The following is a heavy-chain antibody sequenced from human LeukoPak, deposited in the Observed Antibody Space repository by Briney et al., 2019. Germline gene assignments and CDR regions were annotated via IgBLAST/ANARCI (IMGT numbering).Heavy chain of an antibody. CDR2: ISGSGGST. D-gene: IGHD3-9*01. V-gene: IGHV3-23*01. CDR1: GFTFSSYA. CDR3: AKARRYFDWLLSGLEFDY. J-gene: IGHJ4*02. Sequence: PGGSLRLSCAASGFTFSSYAMSWVRQAPGKGLEWVSAISGSGGSTYYADSVKGRFTISRDNSKNTLYLQMNSLRAEDTAVYYCAKARRYFDWLLSGLEFDYWGQGTLVTVSS.